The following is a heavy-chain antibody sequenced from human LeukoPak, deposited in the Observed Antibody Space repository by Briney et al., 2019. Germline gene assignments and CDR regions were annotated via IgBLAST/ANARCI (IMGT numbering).Heavy chain of an antibody. D-gene: IGHD6-13*01. J-gene: IGHJ4*02. CDR2: IYYSGST. V-gene: IGHV4-39*07. Sequence: SETLSLTCTVSGGSISSSSYYWGWIRQPPGKGLEWIGSIYYSGSTYYNPSLKSRVTISVDTSKNQFSLKLSSVTAADTAVYYCARDLAAAVDWGQGTLVTVSS. CDR3: ARDLAAAVD. CDR1: GGSISSSSYY.